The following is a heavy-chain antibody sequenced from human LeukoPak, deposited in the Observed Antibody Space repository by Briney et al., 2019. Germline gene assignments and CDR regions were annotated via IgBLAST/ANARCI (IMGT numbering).Heavy chain of an antibody. Sequence: PSETLSLTCTVPGGSISSYYWSWIRQPPGKGLEWIGYIYYSGSTNYNPSLKSRVTISVDTSKNQFSLKLSSVTAADTAVYYCASSGVTMVRGVQFDPWGQGTLVTVSS. J-gene: IGHJ5*02. D-gene: IGHD3-10*01. CDR1: GGSISSYY. V-gene: IGHV4-59*08. CDR3: ASSGVTMVRGVQFDP. CDR2: IYYSGST.